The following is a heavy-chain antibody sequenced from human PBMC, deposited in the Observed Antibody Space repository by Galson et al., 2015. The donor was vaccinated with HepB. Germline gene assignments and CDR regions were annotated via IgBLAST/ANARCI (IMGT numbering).Heavy chain of an antibody. CDR3: AREFDAYFDY. D-gene: IGHD3-10*01. Sequence: SLRLSCAASGFTFSSYAMHWVRQAPGKGLEWVAVISYDGSNKYYADSVKGRFTISRDNSKNTLYLQMNSLRAEDTAVYYCAREFDAYFDYWGQGTLVTVSS. J-gene: IGHJ4*02. CDR1: GFTFSSYA. CDR2: ISYDGSNK. V-gene: IGHV3-30*04.